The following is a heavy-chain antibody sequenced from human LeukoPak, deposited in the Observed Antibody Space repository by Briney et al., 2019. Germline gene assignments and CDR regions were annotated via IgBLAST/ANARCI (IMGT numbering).Heavy chain of an antibody. CDR3: ARHDGSSWYYAFDV. J-gene: IGHJ3*01. CDR2: IYYSGST. CDR1: GVSISSYY. D-gene: IGHD6-13*01. V-gene: IGHV4-59*08. Sequence: SETLSLTCTVSGVSISSYYWSWIRQPPGKGLGWIGYIYYSGSTNYNPSLKSRVTISLDTSKNQFSLKLSSVTAADTAVYYCARHDGSSWYYAFDVWGQGTMVTVSS.